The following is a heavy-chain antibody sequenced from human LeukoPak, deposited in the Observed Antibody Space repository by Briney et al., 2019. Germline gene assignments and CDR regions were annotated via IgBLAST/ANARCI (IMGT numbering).Heavy chain of an antibody. CDR1: GGSFSGYY. Sequence: SETLSLTCAVYGGSFSGYYWSWIRQPPGKGLEWIREINHSGSTNYNPSLKSRVTISVDTSKNQFSLKLSSMTAADTAVYYWARGPLLRRFDYRGQGTLVTVSS. V-gene: IGHV4-34*01. CDR2: INHSGST. CDR3: ARGPLLRRFDY. J-gene: IGHJ4*02.